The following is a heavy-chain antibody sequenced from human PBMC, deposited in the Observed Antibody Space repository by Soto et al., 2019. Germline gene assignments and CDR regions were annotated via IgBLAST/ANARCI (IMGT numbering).Heavy chain of an antibody. V-gene: IGHV4-4*07. CDR1: GGSISSYY. CDR2: IYTSGST. J-gene: IGHJ4*02. D-gene: IGHD3-10*01. CDR3: ARDTYYYGSGSYIV. Sequence: PSETLSLTCTVSGGSISSYYWSWIRQPAGKGLEWIGRIYTSGSTNYNPSLKSRVTMSVDTSKNQFSLKLSSVTAADTAVYYCARDTYYYGSGSYIVWGQGTLVTVSS.